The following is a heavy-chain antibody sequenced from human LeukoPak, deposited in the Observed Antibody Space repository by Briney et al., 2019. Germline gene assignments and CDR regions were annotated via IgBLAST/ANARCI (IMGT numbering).Heavy chain of an antibody. CDR3: AKDLKTVTIGRLMDV. D-gene: IGHD4-17*01. V-gene: IGHV3-23*01. CDR2: TSGSGGST. Sequence: PGGSLRLSCAASGFTFSSYAMSWVRQAPGKGLEWVSATSGSGGSTYYADSVKGRFTISRDNSKNTLYLQMNSLRAEDTAVYYCAKDLKTVTIGRLMDVWGKGTTVTVSS. CDR1: GFTFSSYA. J-gene: IGHJ6*03.